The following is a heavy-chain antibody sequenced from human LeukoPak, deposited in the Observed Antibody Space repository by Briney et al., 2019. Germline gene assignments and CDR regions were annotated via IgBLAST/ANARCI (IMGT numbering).Heavy chain of an antibody. D-gene: IGHD3-9*01. CDR2: ISVYNGNT. Sequence: ASVKVSCKASGGTFSSYAITWVRQAPGQGLEWMGWISVYNGNTNYAQKLQGRVIMTTDTSTSTSYMELRSLRSDDTAVYYCARGDILTGYYNIGKILFDYWGQGTLVTVSS. J-gene: IGHJ4*02. CDR3: ARGDILTGYYNIGKILFDY. V-gene: IGHV1-18*01. CDR1: GGTFSSYA.